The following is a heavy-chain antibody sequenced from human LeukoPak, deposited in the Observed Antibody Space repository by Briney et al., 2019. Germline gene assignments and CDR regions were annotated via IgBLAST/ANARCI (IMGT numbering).Heavy chain of an antibody. D-gene: IGHD3-3*01. CDR1: GYTFTSHY. J-gene: IGHJ5*02. CDR3: ARALSPITIFGVVKAYNWFDP. Sequence: ASVKVSCKASGYTFTSHYMHWVRQAPGQGLEWMGIINPSGGSTSYAQKFQGRVTMTRDTSTSTVYMELSSLRSEDTAVYYCARALSPITIFGVVKAYNWFDPWGQGTLVTVSS. CDR2: INPSGGST. V-gene: IGHV1-46*01.